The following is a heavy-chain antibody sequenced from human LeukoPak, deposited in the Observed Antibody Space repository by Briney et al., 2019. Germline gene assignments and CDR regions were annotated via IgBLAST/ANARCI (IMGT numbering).Heavy chain of an antibody. V-gene: IGHV3-21*01. CDR3: ASRSPTRMVRGVIIDY. Sequence: GGSLRLSCAASGFTFSSYSMNWVRQAPGKGLGWVSSISSSSSYIYYADSVKGRFTISRDNAKNSLYLQMNSLRAEDTAVYYCASRSPTRMVRGVIIDYWGQGTLVTVSS. CDR2: ISSSSSYI. D-gene: IGHD3-10*01. J-gene: IGHJ4*02. CDR1: GFTFSSYS.